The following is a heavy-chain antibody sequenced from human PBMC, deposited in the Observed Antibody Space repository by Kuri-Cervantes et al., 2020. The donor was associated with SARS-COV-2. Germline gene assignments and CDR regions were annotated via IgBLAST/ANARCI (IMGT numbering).Heavy chain of an antibody. Sequence: SETLSLTCTVSGYSISSGYYWGWIRQPPGKGLEWIGSIYHSGSTYYNPSLKSRVTISVDTSKNQFSLKLSSVTAADTAVYYCASAQGPYYYDSSGYYRFDYWGQGTLVTDSS. J-gene: IGHJ4*02. CDR2: IYHSGST. V-gene: IGHV4-38-2*02. CDR3: ASAQGPYYYDSSGYYRFDY. D-gene: IGHD3-22*01. CDR1: GYSISSGYY.